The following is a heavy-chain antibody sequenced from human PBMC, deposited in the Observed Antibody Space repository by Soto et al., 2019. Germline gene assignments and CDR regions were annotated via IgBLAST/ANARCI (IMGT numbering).Heavy chain of an antibody. Sequence: SETLSLTCAFYVVSFSGYYWSCIRHPPGKWLEWIGEINHSGSTNYNPSLKSRVTISVDTSKNQFSLKLSSVTAADTAVYYCARTSRYLACSSTSCYPGGYYYYYYGMEVWGQGTTVNVS. CDR1: VVSFSGYY. CDR2: INHSGST. CDR3: ARTSRYLACSSTSCYPGGYYYYYYGMEV. D-gene: IGHD2-2*01. V-gene: IGHV4-34*01. J-gene: IGHJ6*01.